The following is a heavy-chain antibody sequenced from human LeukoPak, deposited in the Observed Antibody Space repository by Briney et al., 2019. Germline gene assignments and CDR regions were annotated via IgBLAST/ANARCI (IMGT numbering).Heavy chain of an antibody. Sequence: GGSLRLSCAASGFTVSSNYMSWVRQAPGKGLEWVSVIYSGGSTYYADSVKGRFTISRDNSKNTLYLQMNSLRAEDTAVYYCAREEGLLWFGESFSLGAFDIWGQGTMVTVSS. J-gene: IGHJ3*02. V-gene: IGHV3-53*01. D-gene: IGHD3-10*01. CDR1: GFTVSSNY. CDR3: AREEGLLWFGESFSLGAFDI. CDR2: IYSGGST.